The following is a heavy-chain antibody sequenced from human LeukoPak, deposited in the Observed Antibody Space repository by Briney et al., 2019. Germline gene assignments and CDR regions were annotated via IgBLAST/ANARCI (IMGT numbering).Heavy chain of an antibody. D-gene: IGHD3-22*01. CDR2: IYTSGST. Sequence: SETLSLTCTVSGGSISSYYWSWIRQPAGKGLEWIGRIYTSGSTNYNPSLKSRVTMSVDTSKNQFSLKLSSVTAADTAVYYCARDRYYYDSSGPYYFDYWGQGTLVTVSS. CDR3: ARDRYYYDSSGPYYFDY. V-gene: IGHV4-4*07. J-gene: IGHJ4*02. CDR1: GGSISSYY.